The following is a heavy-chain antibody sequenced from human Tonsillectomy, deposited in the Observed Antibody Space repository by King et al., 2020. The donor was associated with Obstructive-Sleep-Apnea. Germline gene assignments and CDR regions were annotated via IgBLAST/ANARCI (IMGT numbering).Heavy chain of an antibody. Sequence: VQLVESGGGLIQPGGSLRLSCAASGFTVSGYWMHWVRQAPEKGLVWVSRINSDGSSTTYADSVKGRFPISRDNAKNTLYLQMNSLRAEDTAVYYCARGGGHYYYYYGLDVWGQGTTVTVSS. CDR1: GFTVSGYW. D-gene: IGHD3-16*01. CDR2: INSDGSST. CDR3: ARGGGHYYYYYGLDV. J-gene: IGHJ6*02. V-gene: IGHV3-74*02.